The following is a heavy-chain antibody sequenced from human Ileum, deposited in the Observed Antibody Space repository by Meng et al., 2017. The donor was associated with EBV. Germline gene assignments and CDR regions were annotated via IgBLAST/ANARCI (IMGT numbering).Heavy chain of an antibody. V-gene: IGHV3-15*01. CDR3: ITEPHFEY. J-gene: IGHJ4*02. CDR1: EFTFRNAW. CDR2: IKSNAHGGTT. Sequence: EGQWWGPGGGFVKPGGSLSLSCAVSEFTFRNAWMSWVRQAPGKGLEWVGRIKSNAHGGTTDYAAPGKGRFSISRDDSRNTLYLQMNSLKTEDTAVYYCITEPHFEYWGQGTLVTVSS.